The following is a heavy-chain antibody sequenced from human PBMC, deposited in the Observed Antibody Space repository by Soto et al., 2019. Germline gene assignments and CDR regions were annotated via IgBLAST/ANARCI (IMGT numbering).Heavy chain of an antibody. Sequence: PSQTLSLTCAISGDSVSSNSATWNWIRQSPSRGLEWLGRTYYRSKWYNDYAVTVRSRITISPDTSKNQFSLQLNSVTPEDAAVYYCARDHRGAKYGLDVWGQGTTVTVSS. CDR3: ARDHRGAKYGLDV. J-gene: IGHJ6*02. V-gene: IGHV6-1*01. CDR1: GDSVSSNSAT. D-gene: IGHD1-26*01. CDR2: TYYRSKWYN.